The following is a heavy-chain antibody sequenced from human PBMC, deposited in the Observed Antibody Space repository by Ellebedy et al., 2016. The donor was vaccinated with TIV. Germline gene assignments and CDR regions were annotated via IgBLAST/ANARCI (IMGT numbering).Heavy chain of an antibody. Sequence: SETLSLXCTVSGGSIGSSNYYWSRIRQPAGKGLEWIGRIYSSGNTNYNPSLRSRVTMSLDTSKNQISLKVSSVTAADTAVYYCATVGLGVAGSIDYWGQGTPVTVSS. D-gene: IGHD6-19*01. J-gene: IGHJ4*02. CDR1: GGSIGSSNYY. V-gene: IGHV4-61*02. CDR2: IYSSGNT. CDR3: ATVGLGVAGSIDY.